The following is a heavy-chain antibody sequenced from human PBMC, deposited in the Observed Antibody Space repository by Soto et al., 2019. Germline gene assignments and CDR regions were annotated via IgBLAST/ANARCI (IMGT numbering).Heavy chain of an antibody. CDR3: AKIPPQRLRQQL. CDR1: GFTFRSYA. D-gene: IGHD6-13*01. CDR2: ISGSGGST. J-gene: IGHJ4*02. Sequence: GGALRLSCAASGFTFRSYAMRWVRQAPGKGLEWVSAISGSGGSTYYADSVKGRFTISRDNSKNTLYLQMNSLRAEDTAVYYCAKIPPQRLRQQLWGQGTQVTVSS. V-gene: IGHV3-23*01.